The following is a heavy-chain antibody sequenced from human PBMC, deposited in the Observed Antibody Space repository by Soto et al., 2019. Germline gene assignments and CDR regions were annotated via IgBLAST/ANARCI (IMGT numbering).Heavy chain of an antibody. CDR1: GGTISSWY. CDR2: IYYSGST. CDR3: ARGRRLLWFGELLDY. V-gene: IGHV4-59*01. Sequence: SETLSLTCTVSGGTISSWYWSWIRQPPGKGLEWIGYIYYSGSTNCNPSLKSRVTISVDTSKNQFSLKLSSVTAADTAVYYCARGRRLLWFGELLDYWGQGTLVTVSS. J-gene: IGHJ4*02. D-gene: IGHD3-10*01.